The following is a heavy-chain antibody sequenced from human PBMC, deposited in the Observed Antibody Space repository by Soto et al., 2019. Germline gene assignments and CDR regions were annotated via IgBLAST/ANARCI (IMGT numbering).Heavy chain of an antibody. CDR1: GFTFSDDY. J-gene: IGHJ5*02. CDR2: SRNKANSYTT. V-gene: IGHV3-72*01. Sequence: EVQLVESGGGLVQPGGSLRLSCAASGFTFSDDYMDWVRQAPGKGLEWVGRSRNKANSYTTEYAASVRGRFTISRDDSKNSLYLQMNSLKTEDTAVYYCARDLGSWGQGTLVTVSS. CDR3: ARDLGS.